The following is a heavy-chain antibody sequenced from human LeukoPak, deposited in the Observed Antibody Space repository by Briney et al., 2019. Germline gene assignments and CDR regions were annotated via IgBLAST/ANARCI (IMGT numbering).Heavy chain of an antibody. D-gene: IGHD6-13*01. V-gene: IGHV1-69*05. CDR3: ARGYSSSWYGAFDI. Sequence: GASVKVSCKASGGTFSSYAISWVRQAPGQGLEWMGGIIPIFGTANYAQKFQGRVTITTDESTSTAYMELSSLRSEDTAVYYCARGYSSSWYGAFDIWGQGTMVTVPS. J-gene: IGHJ3*02. CDR1: GGTFSSYA. CDR2: IIPIFGTA.